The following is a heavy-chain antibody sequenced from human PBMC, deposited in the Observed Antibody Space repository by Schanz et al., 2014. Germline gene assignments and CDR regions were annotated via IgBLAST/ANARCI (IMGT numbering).Heavy chain of an antibody. V-gene: IGHV1-18*01. CDR2: ISIGNGYT. J-gene: IGHJ4*02. CDR3: ARDRDQWDGNYLDY. CDR1: GYSFASYG. Sequence: QVQLVQSGAEVKKPGASVKVSCKASGYSFASYGLSWVRQAPGQGLEWIGWISIGNGYTSYARNVQGRVTMTTDTSTTTAYLELRSLRPDDTAVYYCARDRDQWDGNYLDYWGQGTLVTVSS. D-gene: IGHD1-26*01.